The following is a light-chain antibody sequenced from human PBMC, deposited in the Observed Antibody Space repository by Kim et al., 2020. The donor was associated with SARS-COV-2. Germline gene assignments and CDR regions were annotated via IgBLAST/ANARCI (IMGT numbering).Light chain of an antibody. J-gene: IGLJ3*02. CDR3: CLYAGNYTWV. V-gene: IGLV2-11*03. CDR2: DLS. CDR1: SSAVGGYNY. Sequence: QSVTISCTGNSSAVGGYNYVSWYQQHPRKAPKLMIYDLSKRPSGVPDRFSGSRSCNTASLTISGHQAEDEADYYCCLYAGNYTWVFGGGAQLTDL.